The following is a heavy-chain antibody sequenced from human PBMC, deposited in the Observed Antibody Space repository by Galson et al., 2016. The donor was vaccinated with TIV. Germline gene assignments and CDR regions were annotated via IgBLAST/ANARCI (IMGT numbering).Heavy chain of an antibody. CDR3: ARVSDYYGSGSYYNFLGY. Sequence: SVKVSCKASGGTFSNYATSWVRQAPGQGLEWMGGIIPIFAIAKYAQKFQGRVTITAGESTSTAYMELSSLRSEDTAVYYCARVSDYYGSGSYYNFLGYWGQGTLVTVSS. D-gene: IGHD3-10*01. J-gene: IGHJ4*02. CDR2: IIPIFAIA. CDR1: GGTFSNYA. V-gene: IGHV1-69*13.